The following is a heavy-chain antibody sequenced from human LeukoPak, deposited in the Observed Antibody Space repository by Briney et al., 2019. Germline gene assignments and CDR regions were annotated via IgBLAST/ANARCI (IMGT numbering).Heavy chain of an antibody. CDR2: INPNSGGT. CDR1: GYTSTGYY. D-gene: IGHD6-19*01. J-gene: IGHJ4*02. V-gene: IGHV1-2*02. Sequence: GASVEVSCKASGYTSTGYYIHWVRQAPGQGLEWMGWINPNSGGTKYAQKFQGRVTMTRDTSISTAYMELSSLTSDDTALYYCATDGAVAGTAYPEYWGQGTLVTVSS. CDR3: ATDGAVAGTAYPEY.